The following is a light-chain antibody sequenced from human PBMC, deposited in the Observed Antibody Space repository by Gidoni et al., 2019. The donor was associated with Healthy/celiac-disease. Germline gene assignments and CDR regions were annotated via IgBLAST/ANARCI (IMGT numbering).Light chain of an antibody. CDR1: QSISRD. J-gene: IGKJ2*01. Sequence: DIQMTQSPSSLSAAVGDSVTITCRASQSISRDLNWYQQKPGKTPKLLVYAASSLQSGVTSRCSGSGSETDFTLTISSLQAEDFETYYWHQSYSTPYTFGQGTKLEIK. CDR2: AAS. V-gene: IGKV1-39*01. CDR3: HQSYSTPYT.